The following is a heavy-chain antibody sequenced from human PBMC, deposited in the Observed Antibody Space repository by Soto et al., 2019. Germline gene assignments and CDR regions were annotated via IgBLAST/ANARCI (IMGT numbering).Heavy chain of an antibody. CDR2: IIPIFGTA. D-gene: IGHD2-21*01. J-gene: IGHJ4*02. V-gene: IGHV1-69*13. Sequence: SVKVSCKASGGTFSSYAISWVRQAPGQGLEWMGGIIPIFGTANYAQKFQGRVTITADESTSTAYMELSSLRSEDTAVYYCGRGRPGPPYYFDYGGGEPLFTVSS. CDR3: GRGRPGPPYYFDY. CDR1: GGTFSSYA.